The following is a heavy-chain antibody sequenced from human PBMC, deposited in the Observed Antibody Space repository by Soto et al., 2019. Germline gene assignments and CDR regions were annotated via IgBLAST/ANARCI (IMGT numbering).Heavy chain of an antibody. CDR2: IIPIFTRT. J-gene: IGHJ4*02. D-gene: IGHD2-15*01. CDR3: ARDVVRSTAGDS. V-gene: IGHV1-69*13. CDR1: GGTFSTSS. Sequence: SEKVSCKASGGTFSTSSFVWVRQGPGQGLEWMGGIIPIFTRTNFAQKFQGRVTFSADESTRTTYMELRSLTSEDTAIYYCARDVVRSTAGDSWGQGTLVTVSS.